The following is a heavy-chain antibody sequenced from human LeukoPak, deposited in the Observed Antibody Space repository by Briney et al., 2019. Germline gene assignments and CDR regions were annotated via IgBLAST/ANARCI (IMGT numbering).Heavy chain of an antibody. CDR1: GFTFSDYY. CDR3: ARDPGIAAAGMYMDV. J-gene: IGHJ6*03. Sequence: PGGSLRLSCAAPGFTFSDYYMSWIRQAPGKGLEWVSYISSSGSTIYYADTVKGRFTSSRDNAKNSLYLQMNSLRAEDTAVYYCARDPGIAAAGMYMDVWGKGTTVTVSS. D-gene: IGHD6-13*01. CDR2: ISSSGSTI. V-gene: IGHV3-11*04.